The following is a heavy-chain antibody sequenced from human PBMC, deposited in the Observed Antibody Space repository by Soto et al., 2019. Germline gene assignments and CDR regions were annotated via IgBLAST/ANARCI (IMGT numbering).Heavy chain of an antibody. CDR3: AYVPAAYASNWFDP. Sequence: GESLKISCKGSGYSFTSYWISWVRQMPGKGLEWMGRIDPSDSYTNYSPSSQGHVTISADKSISTAYLQWSSLKASDTAMYYCAYVPAAYASNWFDPWGQGTLVTVSS. D-gene: IGHD2-2*01. J-gene: IGHJ5*02. CDR2: IDPSDSYT. V-gene: IGHV5-10-1*01. CDR1: GYSFTSYW.